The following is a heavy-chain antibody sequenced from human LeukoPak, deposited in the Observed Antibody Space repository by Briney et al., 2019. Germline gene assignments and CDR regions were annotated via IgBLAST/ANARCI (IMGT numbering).Heavy chain of an antibody. J-gene: IGHJ4*02. V-gene: IGHV4-34*01. D-gene: IGHD3-22*01. CDR2: INHSGST. CDR1: GGSFSGYY. CDR3: ARVGDSRVYYFDY. Sequence: SETLSLTCAVYGGSFSGYYWSWIRQPPGKGLERIGEINHSGSTNYNPSLKSRVTISVDTSKNQFSLKLSSVTAADTAVYYCARVGDSRVYYFDYWGQGTLVTVSS.